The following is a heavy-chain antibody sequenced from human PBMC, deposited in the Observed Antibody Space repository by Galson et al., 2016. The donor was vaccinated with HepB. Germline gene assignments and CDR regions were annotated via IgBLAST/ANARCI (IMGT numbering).Heavy chain of an antibody. J-gene: IGHJ3*01. CDR2: ISDSDPST. D-gene: IGHD3-22*01. CDR3: AKMSSSSAYYSDAFDL. CDR1: GFTFTTYA. V-gene: IGHV3-23*01. Sequence: SLRLSCAASGFTFTTYAMSWVRQAPGKGLEWVSGISDSDPSTYYADSVKGRFTISRDNSKNTLYLQMNSLRAEDTAVYYCAKMSSSSAYYSDAFDLWGQGTVVT.